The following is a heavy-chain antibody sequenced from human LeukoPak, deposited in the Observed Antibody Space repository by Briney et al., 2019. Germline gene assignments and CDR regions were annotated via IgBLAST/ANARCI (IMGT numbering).Heavy chain of an antibody. CDR2: IYPGDSDT. Sequence: GESLKISCKGSGYRFTSYWIGWVRQMPGKGLEWMGIIYPGDSDTRYSPSFQGQVTISADKSISTAYLQWSSLKASDTAMYYCARSGGRIAAAGRTYGMDVWGQGTTVTVSS. D-gene: IGHD6-13*01. J-gene: IGHJ6*02. CDR3: ARSGGRIAAAGRTYGMDV. CDR1: GYRFTSYW. V-gene: IGHV5-51*01.